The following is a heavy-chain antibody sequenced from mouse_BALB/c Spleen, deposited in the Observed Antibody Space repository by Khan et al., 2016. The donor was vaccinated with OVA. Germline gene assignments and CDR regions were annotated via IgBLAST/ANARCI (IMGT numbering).Heavy chain of an antibody. CDR1: GYSFTDYN. Sequence: IRLQQSGPELVKPGASVKVSCKASGYSFTDYNMFWVKQSHGKSLEWIGYIDPYNGGTSYTQNFKGKATLTVDKSSSTAFMHLSSLTSEDSAIFYCARADYYGSSYYFDDWGQGTTLTVSS. D-gene: IGHD1-1*01. CDR2: IDPYNGGT. CDR3: ARADYYGSSYYFDD. V-gene: IGHV1S135*01. J-gene: IGHJ2*01.